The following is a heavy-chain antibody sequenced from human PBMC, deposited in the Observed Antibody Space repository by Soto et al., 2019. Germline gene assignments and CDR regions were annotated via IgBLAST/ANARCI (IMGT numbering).Heavy chain of an antibody. V-gene: IGHV1-69*01. CDR1: GGTFSSYA. D-gene: IGHD2-2*01. J-gene: IGHJ6*02. Sequence: QVQLVQFGAEVKKPGSSVKVSCKASGGTFSSYAISWVRQAPGQGLEWMGGIIPIFATANYAQKFQGRVMITGDESTSTAYMELSSLRSEDTAVYYCARSVSFRYQLLKRGMDVWGQGTTVTVSS. CDR3: ARSVSFRYQLLKRGMDV. CDR2: IIPIFATA.